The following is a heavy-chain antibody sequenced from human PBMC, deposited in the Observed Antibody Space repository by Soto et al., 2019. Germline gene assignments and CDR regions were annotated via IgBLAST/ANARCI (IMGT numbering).Heavy chain of an antibody. J-gene: IGHJ4*02. CDR1: GFTFSSYA. D-gene: IGHD3-3*01. CDR3: AKDQWEDDFWSGPYDY. CDR2: ISGSGGST. Sequence: PGGSLRLSCAASGFTFSSYAMSWVRQAPGKGLEWVSAISGSGGSTYYADSVEGRFTISRDNSKNTLYLQMNSLRAEDTAVYYCAKDQWEDDFWSGPYDYWGQGTLVTVSS. V-gene: IGHV3-23*01.